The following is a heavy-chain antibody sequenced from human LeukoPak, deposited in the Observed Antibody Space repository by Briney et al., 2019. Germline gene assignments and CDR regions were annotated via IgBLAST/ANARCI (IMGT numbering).Heavy chain of an antibody. CDR1: GYGLTNYW. CDR2: IYLGDSDT. CDR3: VRHGQCYYYGVDV. J-gene: IGHJ6*02. Sequence: GESLKISCQGSGYGLTNYWIGWVRHTPRKGMEWMGIIYLGDSDTIYSPSFRGRVTTSAHKTIRTSYLQWSSVSAANTAMYYFVRHGQCYYYGVDVWGQGTTVTVSS. V-gene: IGHV5-51*01.